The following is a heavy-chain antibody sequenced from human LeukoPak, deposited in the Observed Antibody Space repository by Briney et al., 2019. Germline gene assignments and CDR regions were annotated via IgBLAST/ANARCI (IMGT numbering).Heavy chain of an antibody. CDR2: IKQDGSEK. D-gene: IGHD4-17*01. V-gene: IGHV3-7*01. CDR1: GFTFSSYW. CDR3: ARDAPHDYGDSFYYFDY. J-gene: IGHJ4*02. Sequence: GGSLRLSCAASGFTFSSYWMSWVRQAPGKGLEWVANIKQDGSEKYYVDSVKGRFTISRDNAKNSLYLRMNSLRAEDTAVYYCARDAPHDYGDSFYYFDYWGQGTLVTVSS.